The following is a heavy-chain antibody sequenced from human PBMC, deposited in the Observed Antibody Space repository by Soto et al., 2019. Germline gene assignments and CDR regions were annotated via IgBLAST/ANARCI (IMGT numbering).Heavy chain of an antibody. D-gene: IGHD3-22*01. J-gene: IGHJ4*02. CDR3: ARGPYDSSGYYSTRY. CDR1: GYTFFTYD. CDR2: ISTYSGDT. Sequence: ASVKVSCKASGYTFFTYDISWVRQAPGQGLEWMGWISTYSGDTKYAQKFQGRVTMTTDTSTTTAYLELRSLRSEDTAVYYCARGPYDSSGYYSTRYWGQGTLVTVSS. V-gene: IGHV1-18*01.